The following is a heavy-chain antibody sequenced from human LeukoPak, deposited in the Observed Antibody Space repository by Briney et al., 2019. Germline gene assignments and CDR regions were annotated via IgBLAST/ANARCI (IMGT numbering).Heavy chain of an antibody. CDR3: ARDSSNLSSYQTHIDY. CDR1: GFTFSMYW. J-gene: IGHJ4*02. V-gene: IGHV3-7*01. CDR2: IKPDGSAA. Sequence: GGSLRLSCTDSGFTFSMYWMSWVRQAPGKGLEWLASIKPDGSAAIYVDSMKGRFTISRDNAKNSLYLQMNSLTVEDTAVYYCARDSSNLSSYQTHIDYWGQGALVTVSS. D-gene: IGHD2-2*01.